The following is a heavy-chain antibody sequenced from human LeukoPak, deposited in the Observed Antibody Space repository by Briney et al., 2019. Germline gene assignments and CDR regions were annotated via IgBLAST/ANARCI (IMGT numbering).Heavy chain of an antibody. Sequence: ASVKVSCKASGYTFTSYAMHWGRQAPGQRLEWMGWVNAGNGNTKYSQKFQGRVTITRDTSASTAYMELSSLRSEDTAVYYCARDSVVTPRDAFDIWGQGTMVTVSS. J-gene: IGHJ3*02. V-gene: IGHV1-3*01. CDR3: ARDSVVTPRDAFDI. CDR1: GYTFTSYA. D-gene: IGHD4-23*01. CDR2: VNAGNGNT.